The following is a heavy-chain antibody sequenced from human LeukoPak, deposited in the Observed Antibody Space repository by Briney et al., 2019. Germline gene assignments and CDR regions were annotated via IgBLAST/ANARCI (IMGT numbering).Heavy chain of an antibody. V-gene: IGHV4-31*03. CDR3: AASSGVTLGRF. CDR2: IYYTGIT. Sequence: SETLSLTCTVSGGSISSGTHYYNWIRQHPGKGLEWIGYIYYTGITSYNPSLKSRVTMSVDTSMNQVSLKVTSLTAADTAVNYCAASSGVTLGRFWGQGALVTVSS. D-gene: IGHD3-16*01. CDR1: GGSISSGTHY. J-gene: IGHJ4*02.